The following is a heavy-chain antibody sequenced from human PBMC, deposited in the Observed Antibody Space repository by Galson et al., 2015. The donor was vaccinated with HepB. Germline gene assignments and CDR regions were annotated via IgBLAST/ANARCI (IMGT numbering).Heavy chain of an antibody. CDR1: SGSISPYY. CDR2: IHYTGIT. V-gene: IGHV4-59*01. J-gene: IGHJ4*02. CDR3: ARIDDGLNGCCHFDF. Sequence: ATLSLTCTVSSGSISPYYWYWLRQPPGKGLAWIGYIHYTGITNYNPSLKSRVTISVDTSKSQFSLKLTSLTAADTAMDYWARIDDGLNGCCHFDFWGQGALVTVSS. D-gene: IGHD2-15*01.